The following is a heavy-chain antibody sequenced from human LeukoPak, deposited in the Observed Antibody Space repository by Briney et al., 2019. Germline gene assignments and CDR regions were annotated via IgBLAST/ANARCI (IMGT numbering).Heavy chain of an antibody. J-gene: IGHJ4*02. Sequence: EPSETLSLTCTVSGGSISSYYWSWIRQPPGKGLEWIGYIYYSGSTNYSPSLKSRVTISVDTSKNQFSLKLSSVTAADTAVYYCARHPEGYYFDYWGQGTLVTVSS. CDR1: GGSISSYY. CDR2: IYYSGST. CDR3: ARHPEGYYFDY. V-gene: IGHV4-59*01.